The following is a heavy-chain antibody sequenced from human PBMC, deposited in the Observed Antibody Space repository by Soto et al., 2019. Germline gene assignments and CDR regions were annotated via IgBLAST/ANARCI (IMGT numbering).Heavy chain of an antibody. J-gene: IGHJ4*02. D-gene: IGHD6-13*01. Sequence: GGSLRLSCAASGFTFSSYAMSWVRQAPGKGLEWVSAISGSGGSTYYADSVKGRFTISRDNSKNTLYLQMNSLRAEDTAVYYCAKDPPPRPPPSAAGRGYFDYWGQGTLVTVSS. CDR3: AKDPPPRPPPSAAGRGYFDY. V-gene: IGHV3-23*01. CDR2: ISGSGGST. CDR1: GFTFSSYA.